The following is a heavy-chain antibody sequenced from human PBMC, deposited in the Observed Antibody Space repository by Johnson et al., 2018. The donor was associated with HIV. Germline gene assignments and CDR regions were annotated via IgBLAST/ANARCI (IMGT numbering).Heavy chain of an antibody. CDR3: SRAEGEYDAFDI. CDR1: GFTFSSYA. CDR2: ISYDGSNK. V-gene: IGHV3-30-3*01. J-gene: IGHJ3*02. D-gene: IGHD1-14*01. Sequence: QVQLVESGGGVVQPGRSLRLSCAASGFTFSSYAMHWVRQAPGKGLEWVAVISYDGSNKYYADSVQGRFTISRDNSKNTLYLQMNSLRAEDTAVYYCSRAEGEYDAFDIWGQGTMVTVSS.